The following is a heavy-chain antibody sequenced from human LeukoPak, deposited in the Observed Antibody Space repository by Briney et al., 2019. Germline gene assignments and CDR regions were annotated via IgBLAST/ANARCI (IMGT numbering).Heavy chain of an antibody. D-gene: IGHD6-6*01. Sequence: SQTLSLTCAISGDSASSISAAWNWIRQSPSRGLEWLGRTYYRSKWYNDYAVSVKSRITINPDTSKNQFSLQLNSVTAADTAVYYCARSSYSSSSGSWFDPWGQGTLVTVSS. V-gene: IGHV6-1*01. CDR3: ARSSYSSSSGSWFDP. J-gene: IGHJ5*02. CDR2: TYYRSKWYN. CDR1: GDSASSISAA.